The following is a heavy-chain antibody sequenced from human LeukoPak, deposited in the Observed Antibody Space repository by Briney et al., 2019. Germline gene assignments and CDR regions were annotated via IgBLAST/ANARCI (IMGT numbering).Heavy chain of an antibody. CDR3: ARDHHKLRYFDWLPGAPHYFDY. D-gene: IGHD3-9*01. V-gene: IGHV3-30*04. J-gene: IGHJ4*02. CDR2: ISYDGSNK. CDR1: GFTFSSYA. Sequence: GRSLRLSCAASGFTFSSYAMHWVRQAPGKGLEWVAVISYDGSNKYYADSVKGRFTISRDNSKNTLYLQMNSLRAEDTAVYYCARDHHKLRYFDWLPGAPHYFDYWGQGTLVSVSS.